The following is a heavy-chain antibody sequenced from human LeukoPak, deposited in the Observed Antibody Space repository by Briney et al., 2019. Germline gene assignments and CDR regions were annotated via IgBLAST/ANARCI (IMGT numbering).Heavy chain of an antibody. CDR1: GFTFSSYA. V-gene: IGHV3-53*01. CDR2: IYSGGST. CDR3: ARDRGRSHAFDI. Sequence: GGSLRLSCAASGFTFSSYAMSWVRQAPGKGLEWVSVIYSGGSTYYADSVKGRFTISRDNSKNTLYLQMNSLRAEDTAVYYCARDRGRSHAFDIWGQGTMVTVSS. J-gene: IGHJ3*02.